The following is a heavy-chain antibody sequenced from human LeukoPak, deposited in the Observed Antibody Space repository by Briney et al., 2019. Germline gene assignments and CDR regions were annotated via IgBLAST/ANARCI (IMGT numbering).Heavy chain of an antibody. CDR2: INSDGRST. J-gene: IGHJ4*02. D-gene: IGHD4-11*01. CDR1: GFTFSAYW. Sequence: GGSLRLSCGASGFTFSAYWMHWVRQSPGMGLVWVSSINSDGRSTTNADYVKGRFTISRDNAKKTLYLQMNSLRVEDTAVYYCTRALMTTTDYWGQGTLVTVSS. CDR3: TRALMTTTDY. V-gene: IGHV3-74*03.